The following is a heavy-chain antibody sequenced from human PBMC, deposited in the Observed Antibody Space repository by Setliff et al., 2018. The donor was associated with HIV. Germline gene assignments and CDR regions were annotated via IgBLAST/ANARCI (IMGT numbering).Heavy chain of an antibody. CDR1: GGSISTGGYY. J-gene: IGHJ4*02. Sequence: SETLSLTCAVSGGSISTGGYYWSWIRQHPGKGLEWIGYIYNSGGTYYNPSLKSRITMSIDTSKNQFSLKLNSVTAADTAVYFCARASRWGSIPFDYWGQGTLVTVSS. D-gene: IGHD2-21*01. CDR2: IYNSGGT. CDR3: ARASRWGSIPFDY. V-gene: IGHV4-31*11.